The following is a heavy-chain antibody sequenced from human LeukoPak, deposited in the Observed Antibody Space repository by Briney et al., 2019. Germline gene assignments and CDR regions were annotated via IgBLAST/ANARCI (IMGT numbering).Heavy chain of an antibody. CDR2: IYTSGST. Sequence: SETLSLTCTVSGGSISSYYWSWIRQPAGKGLEWIGRIYTSGSTNYNPSLKSRVTMSVDTSKNQFSLKLSSVTAADTAVYYCARDLYHYDSSGYPYYFDYWGQGTLVTVSS. D-gene: IGHD3-22*01. CDR1: GGSISSYY. J-gene: IGHJ4*02. CDR3: ARDLYHYDSSGYPYYFDY. V-gene: IGHV4-4*07.